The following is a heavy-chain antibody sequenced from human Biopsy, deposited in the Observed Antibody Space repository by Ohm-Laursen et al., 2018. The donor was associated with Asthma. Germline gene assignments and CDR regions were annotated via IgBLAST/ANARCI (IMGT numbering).Heavy chain of an antibody. D-gene: IGHD7-27*01. CDR2: ISYTGSA. CDR1: YGSITSGGYY. V-gene: IGHV4-39*01. J-gene: IGHJ4*02. CDR3: ARHWDWGSFFDY. Sequence: GTLSLTCIVSYGSITSGGYYWGWIRQPPGKGLEWMGSISYTGSAYHNPSLKSRVTISVDTSKNHFSLKLSSVTAADTAVYYCARHWDWGSFFDYWGQGTPVTVSS.